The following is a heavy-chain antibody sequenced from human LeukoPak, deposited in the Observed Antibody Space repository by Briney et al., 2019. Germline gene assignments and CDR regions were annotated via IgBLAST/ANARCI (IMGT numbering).Heavy chain of an antibody. CDR3: ARDRRTPEPYYYYGMDV. V-gene: IGHV4-59*01. CDR2: IYYSGST. Sequence: SETLSLTCAVYGGSFSSYYWSWIRQPPGKGLEWIGYIYYSGSTNYNPSLKSRVTISVDTSKNQFSLKLSSVTAADTAVYYCARDRRTPEPYYYYGMDVWGQGTTVTVSS. CDR1: GGSFSSYY. J-gene: IGHJ6*02.